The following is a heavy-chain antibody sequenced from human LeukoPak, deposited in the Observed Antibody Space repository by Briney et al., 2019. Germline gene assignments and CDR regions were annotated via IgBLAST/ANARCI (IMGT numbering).Heavy chain of an antibody. V-gene: IGHV3-48*01. D-gene: IGHD1-26*01. Sequence: GGSLRLSCAASGFTFSSYSMNWVRQAPGKGLEWVSYISSSSSTIYYADSVKGRFTISRDNAKNPLYLQMNSLRAEDTAVYYCARDSGSYCIGYWGQGTLVTVSS. J-gene: IGHJ4*02. CDR2: ISSSSSTI. CDR3: ARDSGSYCIGY. CDR1: GFTFSSYS.